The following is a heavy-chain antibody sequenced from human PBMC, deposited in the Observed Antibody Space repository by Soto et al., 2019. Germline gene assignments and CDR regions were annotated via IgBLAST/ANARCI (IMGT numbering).Heavy chain of an antibody. J-gene: IGHJ4*02. CDR2: INSDGSST. V-gene: IGHV3-74*01. D-gene: IGHD2-15*01. CDR1: GFTFSSYW. CDR3: VRTSLVVATATREDY. Sequence: EVQLVESGGGLVQPGGSLRLSCAASGFTFSSYWMHWVRQAPGKGLVWVSRINSDGSSTSYADSVKGRVTISRDNAKNPRYLQMNSLSAEDTAVYYCVRTSLVVATATREDYWGQGTLVTVSS.